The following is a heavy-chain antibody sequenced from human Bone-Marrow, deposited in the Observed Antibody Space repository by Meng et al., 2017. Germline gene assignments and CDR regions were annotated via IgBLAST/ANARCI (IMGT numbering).Heavy chain of an antibody. J-gene: IGHJ5*02. D-gene: IGHD1-26*01. V-gene: IGHV4-59*01. CDR2: IYYSGST. Sequence: SETLSLTCTVSGGSISSYYWSWIRQPPGKGLEWIGYIYYSGSTNYNPSLKSRVTISVDTSKNQFSLKLSSVTAADTAVYYCARDGLSSGSYFRRTGANWFDPWGHGTLVTVSS. CDR1: GGSISSYY. CDR3: ARDGLSSGSYFRRTGANWFDP.